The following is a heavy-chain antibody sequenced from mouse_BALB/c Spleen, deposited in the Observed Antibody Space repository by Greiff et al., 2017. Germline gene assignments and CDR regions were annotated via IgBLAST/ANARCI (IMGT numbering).Heavy chain of an antibody. D-gene: IGHD2-3*01. CDR3: ARPGIDGYYGNWFAY. CDR2: IYPGDGDT. Sequence: QVQLQQSGAELVRPGSSVKISCKASGYAFSSYWMNWVKQRPGQGLEWIGQIYPGDGDTNYNGKFKGKATLTADKSSSTAYMQLSSLTSEDSAVYFCARPGIDGYYGNWFAYWGQGTLVTVSA. CDR1: GYAFSSYW. J-gene: IGHJ3*01. V-gene: IGHV1-80*01.